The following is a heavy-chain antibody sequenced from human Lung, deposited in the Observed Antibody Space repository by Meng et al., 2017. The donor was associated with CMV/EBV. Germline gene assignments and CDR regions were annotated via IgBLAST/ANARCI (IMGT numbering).Heavy chain of an antibody. D-gene: IGHD6-6*01. V-gene: IGHV4-34*01. CDR1: GGSLSGYY. CDR2: IWHSGDIT. Sequence: SETLSLTXGIYGGSLSGYYWSWIRRTPGKGLEWIGEIWHSGDITNYNPSLKSRVTISIDTSKKQFSLKLSAVTAADTAVYYCARQYSSSYYSDYWGQGTLVTVS. J-gene: IGHJ4*02. CDR3: ARQYSSSYYSDY.